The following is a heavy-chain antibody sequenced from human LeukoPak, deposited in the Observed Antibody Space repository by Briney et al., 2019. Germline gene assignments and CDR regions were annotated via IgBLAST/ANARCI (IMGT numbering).Heavy chain of an antibody. CDR1: GGTFSSYA. Sequence: ASVKVSCKASGGTFSSYAISWVRQAPGQGLKWMGGIIPIFGTANYAQKFQGRVTITADESTSTAYMELSSLRSEDTAVYYCAVRWLQSTGGFDYWGQGTLVTVSS. CDR2: IIPIFGTA. D-gene: IGHD5-24*01. J-gene: IGHJ4*02. CDR3: AVRWLQSTGGFDY. V-gene: IGHV1-69*13.